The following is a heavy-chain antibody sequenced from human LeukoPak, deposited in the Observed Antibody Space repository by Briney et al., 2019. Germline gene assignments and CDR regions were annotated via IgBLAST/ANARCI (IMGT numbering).Heavy chain of an antibody. CDR1: GYTFTSYD. Sequence: GASVKVSCKASGYTFTSYDINWVRQATGQGLEWMGWINPNSSNTGYAQKFQGRVTMTRNTSISTAYMGLGSLRSEDTAVYYCARSREGFDYWGQGTLLTVSS. CDR2: INPNSSNT. V-gene: IGHV1-8*01. CDR3: ARSREGFDY. J-gene: IGHJ4*02. D-gene: IGHD1-26*01.